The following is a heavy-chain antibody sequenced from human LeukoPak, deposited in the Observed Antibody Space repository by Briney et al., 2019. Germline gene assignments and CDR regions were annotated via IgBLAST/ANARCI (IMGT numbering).Heavy chain of an antibody. CDR1: GGSISSYY. CDR3: ARARSWITGYSSSWSYPFDY. CDR2: IYYSGST. D-gene: IGHD6-13*01. J-gene: IGHJ4*02. V-gene: IGHV4-59*01. Sequence: SETLSLTCTVSGGSISSYYWSWIRQPPGKGLEWIGYIYYSGSTNYNPSLKSRVTISVDTSKNQFSLKLSSVTAADTAVYYCARARSWITGYSSSWSYPFDYWGQGTLVTVSS.